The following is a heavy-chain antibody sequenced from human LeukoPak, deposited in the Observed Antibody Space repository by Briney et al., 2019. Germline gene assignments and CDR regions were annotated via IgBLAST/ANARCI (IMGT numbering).Heavy chain of an antibody. V-gene: IGHV3-7*01. D-gene: IGHD3-3*01. CDR3: ARDFGVVIIPFDY. CDR2: IKQDGSEK. Sequence: HPGGSLRLSCAASGFTFSSYWMSWVRQAPGKGLEWVANIKQDGSEKYYVDSVKGRFTISRDNAKNSLYLQMNSLRAEDTAVYYCARDFGVVIIPFDYWGQGALVTVSS. J-gene: IGHJ4*02. CDR1: GFTFSSYW.